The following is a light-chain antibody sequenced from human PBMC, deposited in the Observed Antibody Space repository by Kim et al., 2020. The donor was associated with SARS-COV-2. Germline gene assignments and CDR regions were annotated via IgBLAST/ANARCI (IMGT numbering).Light chain of an antibody. Sequence: VTISGTGSSSTVGAGYDVHWYQQLPATAPKLLIYNNSTRPSAVPDRFSGSKSGTSASLAITGLQAEDEADYYCQSSDSSLSGSWVFGGGTKLTVL. J-gene: IGLJ3*02. CDR3: QSSDSSLSGSWV. CDR1: SSTVGAGYD. CDR2: NNS. V-gene: IGLV1-40*01.